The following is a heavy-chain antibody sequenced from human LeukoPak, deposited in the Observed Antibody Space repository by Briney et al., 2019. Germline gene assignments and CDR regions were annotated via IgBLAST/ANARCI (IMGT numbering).Heavy chain of an antibody. CDR1: GFTFSSYA. CDR3: AKGEWIQFQLYYFDY. D-gene: IGHD5-18*01. Sequence: GGSLRLSCAASGFTFSSYAMSWVRQAPGKGLEWVSAISSSGGSTYYADSVKGRFTISRDNSKNTLYLQMNSLRAEDTAVNYCAKGEWIQFQLYYFDYWGQGTLVTVSS. CDR2: ISSSGGST. J-gene: IGHJ4*02. V-gene: IGHV3-23*01.